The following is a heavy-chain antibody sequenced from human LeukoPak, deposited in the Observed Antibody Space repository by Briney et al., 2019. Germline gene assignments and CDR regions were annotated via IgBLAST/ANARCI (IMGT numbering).Heavy chain of an antibody. CDR2: IRLDGSRK. V-gene: IGHV3-7*01. CDR1: GFAFSSYW. Sequence: GGSLRLSCAASGFAFSSYWMTWVRQAPGKGLEWVANIRLDGSRKQYVDSVKGRFTISRDNAMNSLDLEMSGLRVKDTAVYYCSRGPSTTLTHYWGQGTLVTVSS. D-gene: IGHD1-1*01. J-gene: IGHJ4*02. CDR3: SRGPSTTLTHY.